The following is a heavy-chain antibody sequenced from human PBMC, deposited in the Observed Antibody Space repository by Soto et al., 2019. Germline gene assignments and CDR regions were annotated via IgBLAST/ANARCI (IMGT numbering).Heavy chain of an antibody. CDR2: IDPSDSYT. Sequence: PGESLKISCKGSGYSFTSYWISWVRQMPGKGLEWMGRIDPSDSYTNYSPSFQGHVTISADKSISTAYLQWSSLKASDTAMYYCARLYYYYDSSGRDAFDIWGQGTMVTVSS. V-gene: IGHV5-10-1*01. J-gene: IGHJ3*02. D-gene: IGHD3-22*01. CDR3: ARLYYYYDSSGRDAFDI. CDR1: GYSFTSYW.